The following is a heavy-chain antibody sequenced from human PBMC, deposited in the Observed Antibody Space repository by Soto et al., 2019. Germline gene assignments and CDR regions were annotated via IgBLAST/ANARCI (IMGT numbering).Heavy chain of an antibody. D-gene: IGHD2-15*01. J-gene: IGHJ4*02. CDR2: ISYDGSHK. V-gene: IGHV3-30*18. Sequence: QVQLVESGGGVVQPGRSLRLSCAASGFTFSSYGMHWVRQAPGKGLEWVAVISYDGSHKYYADSVKGRFTISRDNSKNTLYLQMNSLRAEDTAVYYCAKDRDLVVHTEEYYFAYWGQGTLVTVSS. CDR3: AKDRDLVVHTEEYYFAY. CDR1: GFTFSSYG.